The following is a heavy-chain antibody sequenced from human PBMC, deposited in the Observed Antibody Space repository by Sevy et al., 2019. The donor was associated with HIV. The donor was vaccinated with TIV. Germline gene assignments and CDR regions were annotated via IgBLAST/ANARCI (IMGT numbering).Heavy chain of an antibody. Sequence: GGSLRLSCAASGFTFSVYAMNWVRQAPGKVLEWVSSISGPYNSVNYGGSVQGRFTISRDNAKNSLFLQMISLKAEDTAVYYCARATGTETLDAFDVWGQGTLVTVSS. CDR2: ISGPYNSV. D-gene: IGHD1-1*01. J-gene: IGHJ3*01. CDR3: ARATGTETLDAFDV. CDR1: GFTFSVYA. V-gene: IGHV3-21*01.